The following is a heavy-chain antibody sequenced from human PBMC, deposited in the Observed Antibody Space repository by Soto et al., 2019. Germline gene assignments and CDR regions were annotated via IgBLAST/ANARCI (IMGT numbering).Heavy chain of an antibody. V-gene: IGHV3-30-3*01. CDR3: ARGYYDFWSGYLSPPYYYYGMDV. CDR2: ISYDGSNK. Sequence: GGYLRLSCAASGFTFSSYAMHWVRQAPGKGLEWVAVISYDGSNKYYADSVKGRFTISRDNSKNTLYLQMNSLRAEDTAVYYCARGYYDFWSGYLSPPYYYYGMDVWGQGTTVTAP. D-gene: IGHD3-3*01. CDR1: GFTFSSYA. J-gene: IGHJ6*02.